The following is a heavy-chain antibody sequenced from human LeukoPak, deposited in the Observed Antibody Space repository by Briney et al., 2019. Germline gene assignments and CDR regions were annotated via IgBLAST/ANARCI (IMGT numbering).Heavy chain of an antibody. Sequence: SETLSLTCTVSGGSISSYYWSWIRQPPGKGLEWIGYIYYSGSTNYNPSLKSRVTISVDTSKDQFSLKLSSVTAADTAVYYCARTPPPYYDSSGPFDYWGQGTLVTVSS. V-gene: IGHV4-59*01. CDR2: IYYSGST. CDR1: GGSISSYY. CDR3: ARTPPPYYDSSGPFDY. D-gene: IGHD3-22*01. J-gene: IGHJ4*02.